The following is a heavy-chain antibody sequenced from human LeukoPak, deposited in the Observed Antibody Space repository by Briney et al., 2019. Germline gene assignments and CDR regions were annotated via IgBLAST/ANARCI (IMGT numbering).Heavy chain of an antibody. V-gene: IGHV1-69*01. CDR2: IIPIFGTA. CDR1: GGTFSSYA. J-gene: IGHJ3*02. Sequence: SVKVSCKASGGTFSSYAISWVRQAPGQGLEWMGGIIPIFGTANYAQKFQGRVTITADESTSTAYMELSSLRSEDTAVYYCAREEREYCGGDCNDAFDIWGQGTTVTVSS. D-gene: IGHD2-21*02. CDR3: AREEREYCGGDCNDAFDI.